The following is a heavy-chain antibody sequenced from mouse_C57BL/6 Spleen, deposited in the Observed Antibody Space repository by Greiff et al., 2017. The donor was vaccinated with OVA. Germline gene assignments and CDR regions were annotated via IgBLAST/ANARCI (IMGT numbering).Heavy chain of an antibody. CDR3: ARNSPLGYFDV. V-gene: IGHV2-2*01. J-gene: IGHJ1*03. CDR1: GFSLTSHG. CDR2: IWSGGST. Sequence: QVQLKESGPGLVQPSQSLSITCTVSGFSLTSHGVHWVRQSPGKGLEWLGVIWSGGSTDYNAAFISRLSISKDNSKSQVFFKMNSLQADDTAIYYCARNSPLGYFDVWGTGTTVTVSS.